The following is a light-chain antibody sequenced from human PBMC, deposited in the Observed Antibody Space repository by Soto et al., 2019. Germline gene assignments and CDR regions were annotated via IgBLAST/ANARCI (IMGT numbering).Light chain of an antibody. CDR3: QQRSNRPLT. Sequence: EIVLTQSPATLSLSPGERATLSCGASQSVSSYLAWYQQKPGQAPRLLIYDASNRATGIPARFSGSGSGTDFTLTISSLEPEDFAVYYCQQRSNRPLTFGGGTKVDI. V-gene: IGKV3-11*01. J-gene: IGKJ4*01. CDR1: QSVSSY. CDR2: DAS.